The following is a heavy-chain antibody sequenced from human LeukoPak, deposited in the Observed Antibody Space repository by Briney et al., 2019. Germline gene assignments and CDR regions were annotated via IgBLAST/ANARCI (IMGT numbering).Heavy chain of an antibody. V-gene: IGHV3-30*04. CDR3: AKKATTVKNYYYYYMDV. D-gene: IGHD4-11*01. J-gene: IGHJ6*03. CDR1: GFTFSSYA. CDR2: ISYDGSNK. Sequence: GSLRLSCAASGFTFSSYAMHWVRQAPGKGLEWVAVISYDGSNKYYADSVKGRFTISRDNSKNTLYLQMNSLRAEDTAVYYCAKKATTVKNYYYYYMDVWGKGTTVTVSS.